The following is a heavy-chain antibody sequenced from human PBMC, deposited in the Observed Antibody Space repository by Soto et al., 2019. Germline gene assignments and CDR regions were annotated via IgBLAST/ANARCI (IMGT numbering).Heavy chain of an antibody. Sequence: SETLSLTCAVSGYSISSGYYWGWIRQPPGKGLEWIGSIYHSGSTYYNPSLKSRVTISVDTSKNQFSLKLSSVTAADTAVYYCARAVGPRGVTTHFDYWGQGTLVTVSS. CDR2: IYHSGST. V-gene: IGHV4-38-2*01. CDR1: GYSISSGYY. J-gene: IGHJ4*02. D-gene: IGHD4-4*01. CDR3: ARAVGPRGVTTHFDY.